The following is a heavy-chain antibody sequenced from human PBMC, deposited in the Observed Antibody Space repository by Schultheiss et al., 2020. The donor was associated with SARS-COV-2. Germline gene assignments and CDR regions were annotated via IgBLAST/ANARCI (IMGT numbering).Heavy chain of an antibody. J-gene: IGHJ4*02. Sequence: GGSLRLSCAASGFTFTTYAMHWVRQAPGKGLEWVSAISGSGGSTYYADSVKGRFTISRDNAKNSLYLQMNSLRADDTAVYYCVRPTMGTFDYWGQGTLVTVSS. V-gene: IGHV3-23*01. CDR3: VRPTMGTFDY. D-gene: IGHD1-1*01. CDR2: ISGSGGST. CDR1: GFTFTTYA.